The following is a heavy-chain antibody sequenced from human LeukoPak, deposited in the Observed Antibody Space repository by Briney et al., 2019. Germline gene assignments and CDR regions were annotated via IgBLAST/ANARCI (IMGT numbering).Heavy chain of an antibody. Sequence: SQTLSLTCAISGVSVSSNSAAWNWLRQSPSRGLEWLGRTYYRSKWYNDDAVSVKSRITLNPDTSKNQFSLQLNSVTPEGTAVYYCARGLWYDFWSAYGYYFDYWGQGTLVTVSS. CDR2: TYYRSKWYN. D-gene: IGHD3-3*01. V-gene: IGHV6-1*01. CDR3: ARGLWYDFWSAYGYYFDY. CDR1: GVSVSSNSAA. J-gene: IGHJ4*02.